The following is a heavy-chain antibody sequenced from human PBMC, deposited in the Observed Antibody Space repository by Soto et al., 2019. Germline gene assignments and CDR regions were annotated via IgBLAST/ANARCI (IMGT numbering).Heavy chain of an antibody. Sequence: GALWLTSAASGVTVEKYALHWDSQSSRQGPEWDSLISADGSDPYYADSVKGRFTISRDNRKDSLYLKMNSLRPEDSAIYYCTKARFYFDGSPFDSWGQGTLVTVSS. CDR1: GVTVEKYA. D-gene: IGHD3-22*01. V-gene: IGHV3-43D*03. CDR2: ISADGSDP. CDR3: TKARFYFDGSPFDS. J-gene: IGHJ4*02.